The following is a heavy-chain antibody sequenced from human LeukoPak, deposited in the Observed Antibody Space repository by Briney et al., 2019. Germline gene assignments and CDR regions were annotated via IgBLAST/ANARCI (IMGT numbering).Heavy chain of an antibody. CDR1: GYTFTSYG. CDR3: ARGGVEGIVGATTYGY. CDR2: ISAYNGNT. V-gene: IGHV1-18*01. Sequence: GASVKVSCKASGYTFTSYGISWVRQAPGQGLEWMGWISAYNGNTNHAQKLQGRVTMTTDTSTSTAYMVLRSLRSDDTAVYYCARGGVEGIVGATTYGYWGQGTLVTVSS. D-gene: IGHD1-26*01. J-gene: IGHJ4*02.